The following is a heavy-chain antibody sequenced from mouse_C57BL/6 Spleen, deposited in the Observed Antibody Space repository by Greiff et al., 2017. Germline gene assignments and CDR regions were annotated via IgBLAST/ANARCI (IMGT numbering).Heavy chain of an antibody. J-gene: IGHJ2*01. CDR1: GFTFSSYT. CDR3: ARRYYDYDEAYYFDY. D-gene: IGHD2-4*01. V-gene: IGHV5-9*01. CDR2: ISGGGGNT. Sequence: DVKLQESGGGLVKPGGSLKLSCAASGFTFSSYTMSWVRQTPEKRLEWVATISGGGGNTYYPDSVKGRFTISRDNAKNTLYLQMSSLRSEDTALYYCARRYYDYDEAYYFDYWGQGTTLTVSS.